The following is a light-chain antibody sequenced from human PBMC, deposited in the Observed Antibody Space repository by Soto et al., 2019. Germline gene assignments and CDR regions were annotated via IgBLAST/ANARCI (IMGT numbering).Light chain of an antibody. CDR2: EGS. V-gene: IGLV2-23*01. CDR1: SSDVGSYNL. CDR3: CSYAGTVYV. Sequence: QSVLTQPASVSGSPGQSITISCTGNSSDVGSYNLVSWYQQHPGKAPKLMIYEGSKRPSGVSNRFSGSKSGNTASLTISGLQAEDEADYYCCSYAGTVYVFGTGTKVTVL. J-gene: IGLJ1*01.